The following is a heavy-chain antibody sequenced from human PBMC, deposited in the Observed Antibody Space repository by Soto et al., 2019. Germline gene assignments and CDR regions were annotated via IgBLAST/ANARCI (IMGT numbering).Heavy chain of an antibody. CDR2: IIPIFGTA. D-gene: IGHD2-15*01. CDR1: GGTFSSYA. V-gene: IGHV1-69*12. Sequence: QVQPVQSGAEVKKPGSSVKVSCKASGGTFSSYAISWVRQAPGQGLEWMGGIIPIFGTANYAQKFQGRVTITADESTSTAYMELSSLRSEDTAVYYCASRTRQGGVAGYCSGGSCYSYYGMDVWGQGTTVTVSS. CDR3: ASRTRQGGVAGYCSGGSCYSYYGMDV. J-gene: IGHJ6*02.